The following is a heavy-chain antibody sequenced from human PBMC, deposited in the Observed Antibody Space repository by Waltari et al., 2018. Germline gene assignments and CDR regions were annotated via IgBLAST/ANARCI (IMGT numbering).Heavy chain of an antibody. CDR2: IIGSGGST. D-gene: IGHD6-13*01. CDR1: GFTFTSYA. Sequence: EVLLVESGGGLVQPGWWRRLSCAASGFTFTSYATSWVRQAPGKGLEWVSAIIGSGGSTDYADSVKARFTSSRDNSKNTLYLQMNSLRTEDTDVYYCAKDPNSSNVGGFFDYWGQGTLVTVSS. V-gene: IGHV3-23*04. J-gene: IGHJ4*02. CDR3: AKDPNSSNVGGFFDY.